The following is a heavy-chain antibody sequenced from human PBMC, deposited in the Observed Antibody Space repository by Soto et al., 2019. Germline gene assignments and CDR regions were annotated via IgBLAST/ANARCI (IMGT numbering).Heavy chain of an antibody. D-gene: IGHD2-2*01. J-gene: IGHJ6*02. CDR1: GFTFSSYS. V-gene: IGHV3-21*01. CDR3: XRYCSSTSCPLGYYYYGMDV. CDR2: ISSSSSYI. Sequence: EVQLVESGGGLVKPGGSLRLSCAASGFTFSSYSMNWVRQAPGKGLEWVSSISSSSSYIYYADSVKGRFTISRDNAKXXXXXXXXXXXXXXXXXXXXXRYCSSTSCPLGYYYYGMDVWGQGTTVTVSS.